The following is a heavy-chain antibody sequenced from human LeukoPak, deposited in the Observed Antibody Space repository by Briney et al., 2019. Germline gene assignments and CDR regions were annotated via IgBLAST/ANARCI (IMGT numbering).Heavy chain of an antibody. V-gene: IGHV1-46*01. CDR3: VREDAHTYCFDF. CDR1: GYTFTSYH. CDR2: IKSTGDTT. J-gene: IGHJ4*02. D-gene: IGHD2-2*01. Sequence: GASVKVSCKTSGYTFTSYHMHWVRQAPGQGPEWVAIIKSTGDTTVYAQKFQGRVTVTRDTSTSTVYMDLSSLSSEDTAVYYCVREDAHTYCFDFWGPGTLVTVSS.